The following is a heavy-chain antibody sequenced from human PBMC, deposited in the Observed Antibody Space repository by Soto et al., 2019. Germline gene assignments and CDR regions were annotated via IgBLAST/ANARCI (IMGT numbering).Heavy chain of an antibody. J-gene: IGHJ4*02. CDR3: ARGEVGVRY. Sequence: PSETLSLTCTVSGGSISSYYWSWIRQPPGKGLEWIGYIYYSGSTNYNPSLKSRVTISVDTSKNQFSLKLSSVTAADTAVYYCARGEVGVRYWGKGTLVTVSS. V-gene: IGHV4-59*01. CDR2: IYYSGST. D-gene: IGHD1-26*01. CDR1: GGSISSYY.